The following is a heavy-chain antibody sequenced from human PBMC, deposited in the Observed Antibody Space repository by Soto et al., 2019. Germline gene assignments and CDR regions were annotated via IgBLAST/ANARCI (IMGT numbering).Heavy chain of an antibody. Sequence: SETLSLTCAVYGGSFSGYYWSWIRQPPGKGLEWIGEINHSGSTNYNPSLKSRVTISVDTSKNQFSLKLSSVTAADTAVYYCASYSGYDYPPYYYYMDVWGKGTTVTVAS. CDR1: GGSFSGYY. J-gene: IGHJ6*03. D-gene: IGHD5-12*01. CDR2: INHSGST. CDR3: ASYSGYDYPPYYYYMDV. V-gene: IGHV4-34*01.